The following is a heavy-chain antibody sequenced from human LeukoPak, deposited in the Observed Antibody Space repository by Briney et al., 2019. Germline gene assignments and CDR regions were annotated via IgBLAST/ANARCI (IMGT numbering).Heavy chain of an antibody. CDR3: ARTEVTRNRRSLFDF. D-gene: IGHD1-14*01. V-gene: IGHV3-7*01. J-gene: IGHJ4*02. CDR2: INGDGSDK. CDR1: GFTFNNYW. Sequence: WGSLRLSCAASGFTFNNYWMTWVRQAPGKGLEWVANINGDGSDKYFLDSVKGRFTISRNNARNSVHLQMNNLRAEDTAVYYCARTEVTRNRRSLFDFWGQGTLVSVSS.